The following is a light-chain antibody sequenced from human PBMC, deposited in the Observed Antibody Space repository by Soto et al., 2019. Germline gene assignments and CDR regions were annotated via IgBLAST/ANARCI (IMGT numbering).Light chain of an antibody. V-gene: IGKV3-11*01. CDR1: QSVSSY. CDR3: QQRSNWPPSIT. CDR2: DAS. J-gene: IGKJ5*01. Sequence: EIVLTQSPATLSLSPGERSTLSCMAIQSVSSYLAWYQQKPGQAPRLLIYDASNRATGIPARFSGSGSGTDFTLTISSLEPEDFAVYYCQQRSNWPPSITFGQGTRLDIK.